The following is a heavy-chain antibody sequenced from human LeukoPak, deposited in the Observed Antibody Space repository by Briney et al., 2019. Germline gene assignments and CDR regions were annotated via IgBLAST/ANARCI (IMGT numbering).Heavy chain of an antibody. CDR1: GFTFSDYW. CDR2: IKYDGSEE. D-gene: IGHD6-25*01. CDR3: RSGGAAPRSFDN. V-gene: IGHV3-7*01. J-gene: IGHJ4*02. Sequence: PGGSLRLSCAASGFTFSDYWMSWMRQAPGKGMEWVANIKYDGSEEYYVDSVKGRFTISRDNAENSLYLQLSSLRVEDTAVYYCRSGGAAPRSFDNWGQGTLVTVSP.